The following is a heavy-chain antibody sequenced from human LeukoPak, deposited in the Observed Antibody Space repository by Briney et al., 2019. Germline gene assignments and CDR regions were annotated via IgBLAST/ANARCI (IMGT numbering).Heavy chain of an antibody. CDR2: IIPIFGTA. D-gene: IGHD2-15*01. J-gene: IGHJ4*02. V-gene: IGHV1-69*05. Sequence: SVKVSCKASGGTFSSYAISWVQQAPGQGLEWMGGIIPIFGTANYAQKFQGRVTMTRDTSTSTVYMELSSLRSEDTAVYYCARGLSPRISAPTDYWGQGTLVTVSS. CDR1: GGTFSSYA. CDR3: ARGLSPRISAPTDY.